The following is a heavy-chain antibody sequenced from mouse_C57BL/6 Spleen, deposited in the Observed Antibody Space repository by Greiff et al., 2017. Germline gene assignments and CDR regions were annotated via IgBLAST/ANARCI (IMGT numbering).Heavy chain of an antibody. CDR1: GYTFTSYW. D-gene: IGHD1-1*01. Sequence: QVQLKQPGAELVKPGASVKLSCKASGYTFTSYWMHWVKQRPGRGLEWIGRIDPNSGGTKYNEKFKSKATLTVDKPSSTAYMQLSSLTSEDSAVYYCARERNYYGSSSYYAMDYWGQGTSVTVSS. CDR3: ARERNYYGSSSYYAMDY. CDR2: IDPNSGGT. J-gene: IGHJ4*01. V-gene: IGHV1-72*01.